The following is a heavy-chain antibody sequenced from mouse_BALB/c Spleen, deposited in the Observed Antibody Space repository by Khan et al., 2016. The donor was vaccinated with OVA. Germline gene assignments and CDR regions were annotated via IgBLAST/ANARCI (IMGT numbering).Heavy chain of an antibody. V-gene: IGHV5-9*03. D-gene: IGHD2-1*01. CDR1: GSTFSSYT. J-gene: IGHJ3*01. CDR2: ISSGGDNT. Sequence: EVELVESGGGLVTPGGSLKLSCAASGSTFSSYTMSWVRQTPENRQEWVATISSGGDNTYYPDSVTGRFTISRDNTMNNLYQQRSRLTSDDTALYYSARSNYGNFAHWGPGTLVTVSA. CDR3: ARSNYGNFAH.